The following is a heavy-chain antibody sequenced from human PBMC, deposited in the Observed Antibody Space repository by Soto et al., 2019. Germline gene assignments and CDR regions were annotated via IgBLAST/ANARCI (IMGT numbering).Heavy chain of an antibody. J-gene: IGHJ4*02. CDR2: IYTSGST. Sequence: QVQLQESGPGLLKPSETLSLTCTVSGGSIRRYYWSWIRQPAGKGLEWIGRIYTSGSTNYNPSLKSRVIMSVDTSKNQFSLKLSSVTAAATAVYYCVGACSSNSCYDVFDYWGQGTLVTVSS. CDR3: VGACSSNSCYDVFDY. V-gene: IGHV4-4*07. D-gene: IGHD2-2*01. CDR1: GGSIRRYY.